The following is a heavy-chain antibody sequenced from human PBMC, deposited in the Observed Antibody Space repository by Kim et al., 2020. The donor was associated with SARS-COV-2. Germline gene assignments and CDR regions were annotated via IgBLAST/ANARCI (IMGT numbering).Heavy chain of an antibody. Sequence: SETLSLTCTVSGDSSSSYYWTWFRQPPGKGLEWIGYIYYSERTNYNPSLKSRVTISIDRSKNQFSLKVRSVTAADTAVYYCVRGDFWSGPFQYWGQGTLVIVSS. CDR1: GDSSSSYY. CDR3: VRGDFWSGPFQY. CDR2: IYYSERT. V-gene: IGHV4-59*01. J-gene: IGHJ4*02. D-gene: IGHD3-3*01.